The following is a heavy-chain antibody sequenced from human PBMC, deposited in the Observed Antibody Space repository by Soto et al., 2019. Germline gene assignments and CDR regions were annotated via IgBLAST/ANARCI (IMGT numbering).Heavy chain of an antibody. CDR1: GFTFSSHG. CDR3: ARGPPAVVVAADACDI. Sequence: PGGSLRLSCVASGFTFSSHGMHWVRQAPGKGLEWVAVIWYDGSDKFYADSVKGRFTISRDNFKNTLFLQMNSLRAEDTAVYYCARGPPAVVVAADACDIRGQGTVVTVSS. V-gene: IGHV3-33*01. J-gene: IGHJ3*02. CDR2: IWYDGSDK. D-gene: IGHD2-15*01.